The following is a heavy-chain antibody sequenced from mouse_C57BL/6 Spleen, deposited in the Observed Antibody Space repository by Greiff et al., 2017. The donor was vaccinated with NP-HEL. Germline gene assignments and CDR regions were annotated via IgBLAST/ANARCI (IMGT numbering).Heavy chain of an antibody. Sequence: QVQLQQPGAELVRPGSSVKLSCKASGYTFTSYWMHWVKQRPIQGLDWIGNIDPSDSETHYNQKFKDKATLTVDKSSSTAYMQLSSLTSEDSAVYYCARQLRLYYAMDYWGQGTSVTVSS. CDR1: GYTFTSYW. CDR2: IDPSDSET. D-gene: IGHD3-2*02. CDR3: ARQLRLYYAMDY. J-gene: IGHJ4*01. V-gene: IGHV1-52*01.